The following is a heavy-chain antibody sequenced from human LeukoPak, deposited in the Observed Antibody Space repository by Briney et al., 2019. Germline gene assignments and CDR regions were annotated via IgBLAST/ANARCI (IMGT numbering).Heavy chain of an antibody. CDR3: ARDHVLSELELRPQDY. CDR1: GFTFSSYA. D-gene: IGHD1-7*01. CDR2: INSDGSST. V-gene: IGHV3-74*01. J-gene: IGHJ4*02. Sequence: GGSLRLSCAASGFTFSSYAMSWVRQAPGKGLVWVSRINSDGSSTSYADSVKGRFTISRDNAKNTLYLQMNSLRAEDTAVYYCARDHVLSELELRPQDYWGQGTLVTVSS.